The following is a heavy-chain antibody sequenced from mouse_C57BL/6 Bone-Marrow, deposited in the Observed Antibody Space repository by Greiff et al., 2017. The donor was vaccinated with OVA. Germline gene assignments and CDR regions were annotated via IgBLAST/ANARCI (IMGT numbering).Heavy chain of an antibody. V-gene: IGHV1-75*01. CDR1: GYTFTDYY. D-gene: IGHD4-1*01. Sequence: VQRVESGPELVKPGASVKISCKASGYTFTDYYINWVKQRPGQGLEWIGWIFPGSGSTYYNEKFKGKATLTVDKSSSTAYMLLSSLTSEDSAVYFCEREAKMGLYFDYWGQGTTLTVSS. J-gene: IGHJ2*01. CDR3: EREAKMGLYFDY. CDR2: IFPGSGST.